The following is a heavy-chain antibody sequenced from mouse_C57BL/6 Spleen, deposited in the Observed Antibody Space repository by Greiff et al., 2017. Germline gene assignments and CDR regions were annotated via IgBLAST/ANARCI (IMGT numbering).Heavy chain of an antibody. Sequence: VQLKESGPELVKPGDSVKISCKASGYSFTGYFMNWVMQSHGKSLEWIGRINPYNGDTFYNQKFKGKATLTVDKSSSTAHMELRSLTSEDSAVYYCARGGNYFDYWGQGTTLTVSS. J-gene: IGHJ2*01. V-gene: IGHV1-20*01. CDR2: INPYNGDT. CDR3: ARGGNYFDY. CDR1: GYSFTGYF.